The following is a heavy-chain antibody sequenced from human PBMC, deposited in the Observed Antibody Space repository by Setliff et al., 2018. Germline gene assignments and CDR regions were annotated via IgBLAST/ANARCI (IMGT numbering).Heavy chain of an antibody. Sequence: SETLSLTCAVYGESFSGHYWSWIRQPPGKGLEWIGEINHSGSTNYNPSLKSRVTISVDTSKNQFSLKLSSVTASDTAVYFCARGYYNFLSGYYTPYYFDYWGQGTLVTVSS. V-gene: IGHV4-34*01. D-gene: IGHD3-3*01. CDR2: INHSGST. J-gene: IGHJ4*02. CDR3: ARGYYNFLSGYYTPYYFDY. CDR1: GESFSGHY.